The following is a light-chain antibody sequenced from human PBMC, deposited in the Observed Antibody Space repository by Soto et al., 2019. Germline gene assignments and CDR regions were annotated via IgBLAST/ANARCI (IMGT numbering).Light chain of an antibody. CDR2: EVF. Sequence: QSVLTQPASVSGSPGQSITISCTGSSSNVGRYNLVSWYQHHPGKAPKLIIYEVFKWPSGVSDRFSGSKSGNTASLTISGLQAEDEANYYCCSYAGGTSPVFGGGNKVTVL. CDR3: CSYAGGTSPV. V-gene: IGLV2-23*02. J-gene: IGLJ2*01. CDR1: SSNVGRYNL.